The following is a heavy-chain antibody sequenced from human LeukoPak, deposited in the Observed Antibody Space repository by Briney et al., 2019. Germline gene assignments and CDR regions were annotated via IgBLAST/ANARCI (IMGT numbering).Heavy chain of an antibody. CDR3: AREVAAAANDY. CDR1: GFTFSSYS. CDR2: ISSSSSYI. Sequence: GGSLRLSCAASGFTFSSYSMNWVRQAPGKGLEWVSSISSSSSYIYHADSVKGRFTISRDNAKNSLYLQMNSLRAEDTAVYYCAREVAAAANDYWGQGTLVTVSS. V-gene: IGHV3-21*01. D-gene: IGHD6-13*01. J-gene: IGHJ4*02.